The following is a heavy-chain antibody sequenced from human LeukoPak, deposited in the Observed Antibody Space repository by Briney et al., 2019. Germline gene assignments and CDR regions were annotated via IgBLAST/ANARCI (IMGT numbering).Heavy chain of an antibody. J-gene: IGHJ6*02. CDR3: ARSTRFLEWLSPNYYYYGMDV. D-gene: IGHD3-3*01. CDR2: IYPGDSDT. V-gene: IGHV5-51*01. CDR1: GYIFTSYW. Sequence: GESLKISCKGSGYIFTSYWIGWVRQMPGKGLEWMGIIYPGDSDTRYSPSFQGQVTISADKSISTAYLQWSSLKASDTAMYYCARSTRFLEWLSPNYYYYGMDVWGQGTTVTVSS.